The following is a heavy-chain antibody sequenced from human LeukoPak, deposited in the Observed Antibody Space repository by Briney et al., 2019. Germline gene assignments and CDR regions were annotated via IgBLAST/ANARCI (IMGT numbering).Heavy chain of an antibody. V-gene: IGHV4-61*02. CDR2: IYTSGST. CDR1: GGSINSGSYY. J-gene: IGHJ4*02. CDR3: ARGYYFDY. Sequence: SQTLSLTCTVSGGSINSGSYYWSWIRQPAGKGLEWIGRIYTSGSTNYNPSLKSRVTISVDTSKNQFSLKLSSVTAADTAVYYCARGYYFDYWGQGTLVTVSS.